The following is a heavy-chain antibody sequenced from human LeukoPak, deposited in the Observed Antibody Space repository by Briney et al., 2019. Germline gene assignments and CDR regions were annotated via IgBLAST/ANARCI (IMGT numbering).Heavy chain of an antibody. CDR3: ASEAAPGY. J-gene: IGHJ4*02. CDR1: GFTFSNYV. D-gene: IGHD6-6*01. Sequence: PGGSLRLSCAASGFTFSNYVMSWVRQAPGKGLEWVSVISGSGGSTYYADSVKGRFTISRDNAKNSLYLQMNSLRAEDTAVYYCASEAAPGYWGQGTLVTVSS. V-gene: IGHV3-23*01. CDR2: ISGSGGST.